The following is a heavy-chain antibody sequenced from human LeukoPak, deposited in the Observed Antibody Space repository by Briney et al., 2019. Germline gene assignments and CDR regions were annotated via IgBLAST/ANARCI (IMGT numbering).Heavy chain of an antibody. Sequence: SETVSLTCAVSGGFISGSDCWWTWVRQPPGKGLEWIGEIHHTGSTKYSPSLKSRVTIPLDKSKNQFSLTLTSVTAADTAMYYCATRYSVWPKWGPGTLVTVSS. J-gene: IGHJ4*02. CDR3: ATRYSVWPK. D-gene: IGHD5/OR15-5a*01. V-gene: IGHV4-4*02. CDR2: IHHTGST. CDR1: GGFISGSDCW.